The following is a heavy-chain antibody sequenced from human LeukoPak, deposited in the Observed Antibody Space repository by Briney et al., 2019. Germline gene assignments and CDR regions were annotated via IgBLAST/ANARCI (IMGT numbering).Heavy chain of an antibody. CDR3: AKTESGPYYYDSSGYYYFDY. D-gene: IGHD3-22*01. CDR2: ISGSGGST. V-gene: IGHV3-23*01. Sequence: SGGSLRLSCAASGFTFSSYAMSWVRQAPGKGLEWVSAISGSGGSTYYADSVKGRFTISRDNSKNTLYLQMNSLRAEDTAVYYCAKTESGPYYYDSSGYYYFDYWGQGTLVTVSS. CDR1: GFTFSSYA. J-gene: IGHJ4*02.